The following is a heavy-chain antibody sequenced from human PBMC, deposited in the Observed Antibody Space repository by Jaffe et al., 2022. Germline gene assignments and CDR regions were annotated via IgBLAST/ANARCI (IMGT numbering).Heavy chain of an antibody. CDR2: IYHSGST. D-gene: IGHD3-16*02. J-gene: IGHJ4*02. CDR1: GGSISSSNW. V-gene: IGHV4-4*02. Sequence: QVQLQESGPGLVKPSGTLSLTCAVSGGSISSSNWWSWVRQPPGKGLEWIGEIYHSGSTNYNPSLKSRVTISVDKSKNQFSLKLSSVTAADTAVYYCARGGSGDYIWGSYRRSYFDYWGQGTLVTVSS. CDR3: ARGGSGDYIWGSYRRSYFDY.